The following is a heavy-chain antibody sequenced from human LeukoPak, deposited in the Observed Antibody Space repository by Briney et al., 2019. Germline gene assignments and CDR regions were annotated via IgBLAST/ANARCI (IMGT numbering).Heavy chain of an antibody. CDR1: GFTFTNYW. D-gene: IGHD5/OR15-5a*01. Sequence: GGSLRLSCAASGFTFTNYWMTWVRQAPGKGLEFVANINQDESVKNYVDSVKGRFTISRDNAENSLHLQMNSLRVEDTAIYYCARDPGSSAFDYWGQGTLVAVSS. CDR3: ARDPGSSAFDY. V-gene: IGHV3-7*01. J-gene: IGHJ4*02. CDR2: INQDESVK.